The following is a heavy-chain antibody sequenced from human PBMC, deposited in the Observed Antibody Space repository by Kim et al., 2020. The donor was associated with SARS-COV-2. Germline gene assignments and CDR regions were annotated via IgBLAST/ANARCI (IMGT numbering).Heavy chain of an antibody. CDR3: SSARLWFGVDGMDV. J-gene: IGHJ6*02. V-gene: IGHV3-15*01. Sequence: AAPVKGRFTISRDDSKNTRYLQMNSLKTEDPAVYYCSSARLWFGVDGMDVWGQGTTVTVSS. D-gene: IGHD3-10*01.